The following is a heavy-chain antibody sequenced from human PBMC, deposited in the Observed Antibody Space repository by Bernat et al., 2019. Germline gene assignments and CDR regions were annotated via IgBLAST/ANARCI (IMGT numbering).Heavy chain of an antibody. CDR1: GFSLSTTGMC. D-gene: IGHD3-10*01. CDR2: IDWDDDK. Sequence: QVTLRESGPALVKPTQTLTLTCTFSGFSLSTTGMCVSWIRQPPGKALEWLARIDWDDDKYYSTSLKTWLTISKDTSKNQVVLTMTNMDPVDTATYYCARSDGSGSYYRDDWFDPWGQGTLVTVSS. CDR3: ARSDGSGSYYRDDWFDP. V-gene: IGHV2-70*15. J-gene: IGHJ5*02.